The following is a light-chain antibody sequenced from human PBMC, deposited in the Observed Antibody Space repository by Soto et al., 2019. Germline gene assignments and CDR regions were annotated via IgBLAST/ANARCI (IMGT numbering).Light chain of an antibody. CDR2: EVT. V-gene: IGLV2-14*01. CDR3: SSYTSSSSWV. Sequence: QSVLTQPASVSGSPGQSIAISCTGTSSDVGAYNYVSWYQQHSGKAPKLIIYEVTNRCSGVSNRFSASKSGNTASLTIFGLQAEDEADYYCSSYTSSSSWVFGGGTKLTVL. J-gene: IGLJ3*02. CDR1: SSDVGAYNY.